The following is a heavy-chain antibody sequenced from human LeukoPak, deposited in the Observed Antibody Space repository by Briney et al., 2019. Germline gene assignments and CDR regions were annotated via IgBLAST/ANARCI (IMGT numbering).Heavy chain of an antibody. D-gene: IGHD7-27*01. CDR3: ASQLGLNFDY. CDR1: GGSISSSSYY. Sequence: SETLSLTCTVSGGSISSSSYYWGWFRQPPGKGLEWIGSIYYSGSTYYNPSLKSRVTISVDTSKNQFSLKLSSVTAADTAVYYCASQLGLNFDYWGQGTLVTVSS. J-gene: IGHJ4*02. V-gene: IGHV4-39*01. CDR2: IYYSGST.